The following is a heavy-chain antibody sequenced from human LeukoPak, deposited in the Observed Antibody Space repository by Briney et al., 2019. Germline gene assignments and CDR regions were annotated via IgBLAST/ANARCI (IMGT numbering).Heavy chain of an antibody. CDR1: GYTLTSYG. V-gene: IGHV1-18*01. CDR3: ARVNDFWSGYPLGY. Sequence: ASVKVSCKASGYTLTSYGISWVRQAPGQGLEWMGWISAYNGNTNYAQKLQGRVTMTTDTSTSTAYMELRSLRSDDTAVYYCARVNDFWSGYPLGYWGQGTLVTVSS. J-gene: IGHJ4*02. CDR2: ISAYNGNT. D-gene: IGHD3-3*01.